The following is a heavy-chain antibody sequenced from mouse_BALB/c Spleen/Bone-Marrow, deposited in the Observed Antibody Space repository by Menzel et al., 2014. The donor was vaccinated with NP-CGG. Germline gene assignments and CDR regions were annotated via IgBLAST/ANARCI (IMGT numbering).Heavy chain of an antibody. CDR1: GFTFTDYY. CDR3: ARDINDNCNWYFDV. D-gene: IGHD2-1*01. CDR2: IRNKANGYTT. J-gene: IGHJ1*01. Sequence: EVQGVESGGGLVQPGGSLRLSCATSGFTFTDYYMSWVRQPPGKALEWLGFIRNKANGYTTEYSASVKGRFTISRDNSQSILYLQMNTLRAEDSATYFCARDINDNCNWYFDVWGAGTTVTVSS. V-gene: IGHV7-3*02.